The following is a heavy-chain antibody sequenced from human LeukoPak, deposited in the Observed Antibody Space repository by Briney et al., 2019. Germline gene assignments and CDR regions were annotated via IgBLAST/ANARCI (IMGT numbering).Heavy chain of an antibody. Sequence: SEPLSLTCTVSGASVSSYYWSWIRQPPGKGLEWIGYIYYSGSTNYNPSLKSRVTISVDTSKNQFSLKLSSVTAADTAVYYCARVREIYYYGSGSPNAFDIWGQGTMVTVSS. CDR1: GASVSSYY. CDR3: ARVREIYYYGSGSPNAFDI. D-gene: IGHD3-10*01. J-gene: IGHJ3*02. V-gene: IGHV4-59*02. CDR2: IYYSGST.